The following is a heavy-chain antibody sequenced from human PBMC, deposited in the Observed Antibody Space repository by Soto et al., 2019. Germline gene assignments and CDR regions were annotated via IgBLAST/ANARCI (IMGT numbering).Heavy chain of an antibody. CDR2: VIPIIGEG. J-gene: IGHJ3*02. CDR1: GGTFSSQT. Sequence: QVQLVQSGAEVKEPGSSVKVSCKVSGGTFSSQTINWVRQVPGQGLEWMGSVIPIIGEGKYAQSFLGRVTIPEDRPTSTAYMELSSLRSEDTAVYYCASPAVNDLDADSSAFDIWGQGTMVTVSS. CDR3: ASPAVNDLDADSSAFDI. V-gene: IGHV1-69*02. D-gene: IGHD1-1*01.